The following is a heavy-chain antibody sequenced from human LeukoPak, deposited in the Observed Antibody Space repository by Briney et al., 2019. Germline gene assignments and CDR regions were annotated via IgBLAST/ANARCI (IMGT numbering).Heavy chain of an antibody. CDR3: AKDLSGGYSYVSDWFDP. CDR2: ISGSGGST. J-gene: IGHJ5*02. Sequence: GGSLRLSCAASGFTFSSYAMSWVRQAPGKRLEWVSAISGSGGSTYYADSVKGRFTISRDNSKNTLYLQMNSLRAEDTAVYYCAKDLSGGYSYVSDWFDPWGQGTLVTVS. V-gene: IGHV3-23*01. CDR1: GFTFSSYA. D-gene: IGHD5-18*01.